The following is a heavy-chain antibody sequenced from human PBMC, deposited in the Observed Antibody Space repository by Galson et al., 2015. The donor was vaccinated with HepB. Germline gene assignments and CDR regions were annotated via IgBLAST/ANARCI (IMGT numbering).Heavy chain of an antibody. CDR3: ASLKLEISNHYYYMGV. CDR2: IYASGST. Sequence: TLSLTCTVSGGSIGSGNYYWSWIRQPAGKGLEWIGRIYASGSTNYNPSLKSRVTMSVNTSKNQFSLKLTSVTAADTAVYYCASLKLEISNHYYYMGVWGKGTTVTVSS. V-gene: IGHV4-61*02. CDR1: GGSIGSGNYY. D-gene: IGHD1-1*01. J-gene: IGHJ6*03.